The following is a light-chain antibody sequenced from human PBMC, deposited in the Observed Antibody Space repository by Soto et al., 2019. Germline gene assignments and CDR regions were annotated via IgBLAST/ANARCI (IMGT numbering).Light chain of an antibody. CDR2: DNN. CDR1: SSNIGNNY. Sequence: QSVLTQPPSVSAAPGQKVTISCSGSSSNIGNNYVSWYQQLPETAPKLLIYDNNKRPSGIPDRFSGSKSGTSATLGITGLQTGDEADYYCGTWDSSLSAVVFGGVTKVTVL. J-gene: IGLJ2*01. CDR3: GTWDSSLSAVV. V-gene: IGLV1-51*01.